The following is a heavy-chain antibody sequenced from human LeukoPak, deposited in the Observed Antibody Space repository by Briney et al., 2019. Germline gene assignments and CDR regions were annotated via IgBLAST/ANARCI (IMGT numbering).Heavy chain of an antibody. CDR3: ASATDTPHYYFDY. CDR1: VGSISSGSYY. J-gene: IGHJ4*02. Sequence: PSETLSLTCTVSVGSISSGSYYWGWIRQPPGKGLEWIGSMYYGGSTYYSPSLSSRVTISVDTSKNQFSLRLNSVTAADTAVYYCASATDTPHYYFDYWGQGTLVTVSS. D-gene: IGHD2-15*01. CDR2: MYYGGST. V-gene: IGHV4-39*01.